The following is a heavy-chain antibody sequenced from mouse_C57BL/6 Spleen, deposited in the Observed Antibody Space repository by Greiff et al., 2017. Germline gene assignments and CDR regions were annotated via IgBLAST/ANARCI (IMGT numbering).Heavy chain of an antibody. Sequence: QVQLQQSGPGLVQPSQSLSITCTVSGFSLTSYGVHWVRQSPGKGLEWLGVIWSGGSTDYNAAFISRLSISKDNSKSQVFFKMNSLQADDTAIYYCARSEGRSMMVPYYAMDYGGQGTSVTVSS. J-gene: IGHJ4*01. CDR1: GFSLTSYG. CDR2: IWSGGST. V-gene: IGHV2-2*01. CDR3: ARSEGRSMMVPYYAMDY. D-gene: IGHD2-3*01.